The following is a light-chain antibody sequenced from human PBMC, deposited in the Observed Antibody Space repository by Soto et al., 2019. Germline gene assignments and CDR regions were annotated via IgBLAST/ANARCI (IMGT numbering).Light chain of an antibody. CDR1: QDISNY. CDR3: QHYNSYSEA. CDR2: AAS. V-gene: IGKV1-9*01. J-gene: IGKJ1*01. Sequence: DIQLTQSPSFLSASVGDRVTITCRASQDISNYLVWYQQKPGKAPKPLIYAASTLQSGVPSRFSGSGSGTEFTLTISSLQPEDFATYYCQHYNSYSEAFGQGTKVELK.